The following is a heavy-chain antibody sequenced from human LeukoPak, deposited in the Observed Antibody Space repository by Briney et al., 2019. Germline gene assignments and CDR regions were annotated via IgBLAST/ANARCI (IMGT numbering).Heavy chain of an antibody. CDR3: ARQGTTTSWYYFDF. V-gene: IGHV5-51*01. CDR2: IYPGDSDT. CDR1: GSSFTTYW. Sequence: GASLKISCKGSGSSFTTYWTGWVRQMPGKGLEWMGIIYPGDSDTRYSPSFQGQVTISADKSISTAYLQWSSLKASDTAMYYCARQGTTTSWYYFDFWGQGTLVTVSS. D-gene: IGHD1-7*01. J-gene: IGHJ4*02.